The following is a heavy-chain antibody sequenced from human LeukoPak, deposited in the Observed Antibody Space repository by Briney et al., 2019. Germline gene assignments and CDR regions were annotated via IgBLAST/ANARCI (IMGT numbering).Heavy chain of an antibody. D-gene: IGHD3-9*01. J-gene: IGHJ4*02. CDR1: GFTFSSYG. CDR3: ASQVLRYFDWLSPLDY. V-gene: IGHV3-23*01. CDR2: ISGSGGST. Sequence: GGTLRLSCAASGFTFSSYGMSWVRQAPGKGLEWVSAISGSGGSTYYADSVKGRFTISRDNSKNTLYLQMNSLRAEDTAVYYCASQVLRYFDWLSPLDYWGQGTLVTVSS.